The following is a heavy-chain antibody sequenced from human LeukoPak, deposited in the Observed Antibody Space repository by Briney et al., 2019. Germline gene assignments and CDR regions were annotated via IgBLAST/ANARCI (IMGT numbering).Heavy chain of an antibody. V-gene: IGHV4-59*01. CDR1: GGSISSYY. J-gene: IGHJ3*02. CDR2: IYYSGST. Sequence: KTPETLSLTCTVSGGSISSYYWSWIRQPPGKGLEWIGYIYYSGSTNYNPSLKSRVTISVDTSKNQFSLKLSSVTAADTAVYYCARSTSYYRRNDAFDIWGQGTMVTVSS. CDR3: ARSTSYYRRNDAFDI. D-gene: IGHD3-10*01.